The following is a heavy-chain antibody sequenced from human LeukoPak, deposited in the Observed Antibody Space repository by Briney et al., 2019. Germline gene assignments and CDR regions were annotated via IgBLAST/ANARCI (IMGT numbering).Heavy chain of an antibody. CDR1: GYSISSGYY. CDR2: IYHSGST. D-gene: IGHD3-10*01. V-gene: IGHV4-38-2*02. J-gene: IGHJ4*02. Sequence: PSETLSLTCTVSGYSISSGYYWGWIRQPPGKGLEWIGGIYHSGSTYYNPSLKSRVTISVDTSKNQFSLKLSSVTAADTAVYYCARGSLAGHLYYYGSGSYPYYFDYWGQGTLVTVSS. CDR3: ARGSLAGHLYYYGSGSYPYYFDY.